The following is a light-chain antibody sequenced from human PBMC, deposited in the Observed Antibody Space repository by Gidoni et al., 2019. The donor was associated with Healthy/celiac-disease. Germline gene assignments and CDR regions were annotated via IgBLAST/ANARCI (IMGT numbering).Light chain of an antibody. V-gene: IGKV1-39*01. CDR2: AAS. Sequence: DIQMNQSPSALSASIGDRVTITCRASQSISSYLNWYQQKPGKATKLLIYAASSLQSGVPSRFSGSGSGTDFTLTISSLQPEDFATYYCQQSYNTRYTFGQGTKLEIK. CDR1: QSISSY. CDR3: QQSYNTRYT. J-gene: IGKJ2*01.